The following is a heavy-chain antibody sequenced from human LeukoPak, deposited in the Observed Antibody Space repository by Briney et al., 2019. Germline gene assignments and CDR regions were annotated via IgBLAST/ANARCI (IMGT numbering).Heavy chain of an antibody. Sequence: GGSLRLSCAASGFALSSNGMHWVRQAPGKGLEWVADISYDGSNKYYADSVKGRFTISRDNPKNTLYLQMNSLRAEDTAVYYCARDPIIASDGNGFDYWGQGTLVTVSS. CDR1: GFALSSNG. V-gene: IGHV3-30*03. CDR2: ISYDGSNK. D-gene: IGHD6-13*01. CDR3: ARDPIIASDGNGFDY. J-gene: IGHJ4*02.